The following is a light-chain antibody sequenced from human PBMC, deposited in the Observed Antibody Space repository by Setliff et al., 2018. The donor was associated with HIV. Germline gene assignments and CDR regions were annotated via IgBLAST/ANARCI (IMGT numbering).Light chain of an antibody. CDR1: RSDVGAYNY. CDR3: NSFTGSSTDV. V-gene: IGLV2-14*01. CDR2: EVS. Sequence: QSALAQPASVSGSPGQSVTISCTGTRSDVGAYNYVSWYQQHPGKAPKLMIYEVSNRPSGVSNRFSGSKSGNTASLTISGLQAEDEADYYCNSFTGSSTDVFGTGTKVTVL. J-gene: IGLJ1*01.